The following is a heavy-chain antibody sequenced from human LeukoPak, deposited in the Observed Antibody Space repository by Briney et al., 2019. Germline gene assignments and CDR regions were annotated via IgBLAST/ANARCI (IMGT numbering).Heavy chain of an antibody. V-gene: IGHV4-4*09. J-gene: IGHJ5*02. CDR3: ARHREYSSSSWFDP. CDR2: IYTSGST. CDR1: GGSISSYY. Sequence: SETLSLTCTVSGGSISSYYWSWIRQPPGKGLEWIGYIYTSGSTNYNPSLKSRVTISVDTSKNQFSLKLSSVTAADTAVYYCARHREYSSSSWFDPWGQGTLVTASS. D-gene: IGHD6-6*01.